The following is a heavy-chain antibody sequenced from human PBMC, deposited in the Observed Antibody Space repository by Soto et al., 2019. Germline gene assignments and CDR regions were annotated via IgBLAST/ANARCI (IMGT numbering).Heavy chain of an antibody. CDR2: IYYSGST. Sequence: KSSETLSLTCTVSGGSISSGGYYWSWIRQHPGKGLEWIGYIYYSGSTYYNPSLKSRVTMSVDTSKNQFSLKLSSVTAADTAVYYCAREQLWPNSRFDYWGQGTLVTVSS. J-gene: IGHJ4*02. CDR3: AREQLWPNSRFDY. D-gene: IGHD5-18*01. V-gene: IGHV4-31*03. CDR1: GGSISSGGYY.